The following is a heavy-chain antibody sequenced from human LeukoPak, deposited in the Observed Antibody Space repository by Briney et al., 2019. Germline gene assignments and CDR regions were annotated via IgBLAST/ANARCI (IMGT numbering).Heavy chain of an antibody. J-gene: IGHJ4*02. D-gene: IGHD1-26*01. CDR2: ISAYNGNT. CDR1: GYTFTSYG. CDR3: ARDRANIVGATTYDY. Sequence: ASVKVSCKASGYTFTSYGISWVRQAPGQGLEWMGWISAYNGNTNYAQKLQGRVTMTTDTSTSTAYMELRSLRSDDTAVYYCARDRANIVGATTYDYWGQGTLVTVSS. V-gene: IGHV1-18*01.